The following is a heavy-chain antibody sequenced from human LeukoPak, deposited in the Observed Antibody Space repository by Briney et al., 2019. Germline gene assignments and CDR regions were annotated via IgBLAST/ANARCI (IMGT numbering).Heavy chain of an antibody. Sequence: SVKVSCKASGYTFTSDDINWVRQAPGQGLEWMGGIIPIFGTANYAQKFQGRVTITADESTSTAYMELSSLRSEDTAVYYCARVGGTIAVAGMPSPYYYGMDVWGQGTTVTVSS. J-gene: IGHJ6*02. CDR3: ARVGGTIAVAGMPSPYYYGMDV. V-gene: IGHV1-69*13. CDR1: GYTFTSDD. D-gene: IGHD6-19*01. CDR2: IIPIFGTA.